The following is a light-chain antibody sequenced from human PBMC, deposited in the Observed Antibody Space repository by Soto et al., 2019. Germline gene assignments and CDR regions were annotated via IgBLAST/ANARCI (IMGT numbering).Light chain of an antibody. J-gene: IGLJ1*01. V-gene: IGLV2-14*01. CDR2: EVK. Sequence: QSALTQPASVSGSPGQSITISCIGTSSDVGGYNYVSWYQQHPGKVPKLLIYEVKNRPSEVSNRFSGSKSGNTASLTISGLQPEDEADYYCNSFTTRSTFVLGTGTKLTVL. CDR1: SSDVGGYNY. CDR3: NSFTTRSTFV.